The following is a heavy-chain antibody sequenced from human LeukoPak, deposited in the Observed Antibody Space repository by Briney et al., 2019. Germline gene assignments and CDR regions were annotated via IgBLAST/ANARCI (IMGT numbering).Heavy chain of an antibody. CDR3: ARVIVVVPPTKIWFDP. CDR1: GYTLTELS. CDR2: FDPEDGET. D-gene: IGHD2-2*01. J-gene: IGHJ5*02. V-gene: IGHV1-24*01. Sequence: RASVKVSCKVSGYTLTELSMHWVRQAPGKGLEWMGGFDPEDGETIYAQKFQGRVTMTRNTSISTAYMELSSLRSEDTAVYCCARVIVVVPPTKIWFDPWGQGTLVTVSS.